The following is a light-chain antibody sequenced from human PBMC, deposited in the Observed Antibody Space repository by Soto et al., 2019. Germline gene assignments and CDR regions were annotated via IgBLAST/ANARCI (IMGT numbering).Light chain of an antibody. J-gene: IGLJ1*01. Sequence: QSALTQPASVSGSPGQSITISCTGTSSDVGSYKLVSWYQQHLGKQHPGKAPKVMIYEGSKRPSGVSNRFSGSKSGNTASLTISGLQAEDEADYYCCSYAGSNTYVFGAGTKLTVL. CDR1: SSDVGSYKL. V-gene: IGLV2-23*01. CDR3: CSYAGSNTYV. CDR2: EGS.